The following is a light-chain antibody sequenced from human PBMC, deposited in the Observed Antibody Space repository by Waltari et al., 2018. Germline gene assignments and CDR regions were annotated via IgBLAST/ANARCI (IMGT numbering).Light chain of an antibody. Sequence: QSVLTQPPSVSAAPGQRVTISCTGSSSNIGAGYDVQWYQPLPGAAPELLIYSNTARPSGVPDRISASKSGTSASLAITGLQAADEAVYYCQSYDSSLSGVVFGGGTKLTVL. J-gene: IGLJ2*01. CDR3: QSYDSSLSGVV. V-gene: IGLV1-40*01. CDR2: SNT. CDR1: SSNIGAGYD.